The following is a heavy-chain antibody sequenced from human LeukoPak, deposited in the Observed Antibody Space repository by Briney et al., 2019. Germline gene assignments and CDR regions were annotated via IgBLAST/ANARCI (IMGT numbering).Heavy chain of an antibody. CDR1: GFNFNIYH. CDR3: AKKSQSRGRGAFDI. V-gene: IGHV3-23*01. Sequence: GGSLRLSCVASGFNFNIYHMTWVRQAPGEGLEWVSIITFSADTTYYADSVKGRFTISRDNSKNTLYLQMNSLRAEDTAVYYCAKKSQSRGRGAFDIWGQGPMVTVSS. CDR2: ITFSADTT. D-gene: IGHD3-10*01. J-gene: IGHJ3*02.